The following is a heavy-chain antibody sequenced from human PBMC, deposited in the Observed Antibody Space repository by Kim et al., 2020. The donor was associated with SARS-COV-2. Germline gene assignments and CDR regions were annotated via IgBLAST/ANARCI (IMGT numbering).Heavy chain of an antibody. Sequence: SETLSLTCTVSGGSISSSSYYWGWIRQPPGKGLEWIGSIYYSGSTYYNPSLKSRVTISVDTSKNQFSLKLSSVTAADTAVYYCARHLYYYGSGSYRGGINWCDPWGQGTLVTVSS. CDR3: ARHLYYYGSGSYRGGINWCDP. D-gene: IGHD3-10*01. CDR1: GGSISSSSYY. J-gene: IGHJ5*02. CDR2: IYYSGST. V-gene: IGHV4-39*01.